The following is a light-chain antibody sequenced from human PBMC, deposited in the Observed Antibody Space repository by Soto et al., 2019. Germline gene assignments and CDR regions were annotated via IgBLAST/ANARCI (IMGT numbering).Light chain of an antibody. CDR2: AAS. J-gene: IGKJ1*01. Sequence: DIQMTQSPSSLSASLGDRVTIACRASQSLSTNLNWYQQKPGKAPKLLTNAASSLQSGVPSRLSGSGSGTDFTLTISKLQPEDFATYYCQQSYSAPRTFGQGTKVEIK. CDR1: QSLSTN. V-gene: IGKV1-39*01. CDR3: QQSYSAPRT.